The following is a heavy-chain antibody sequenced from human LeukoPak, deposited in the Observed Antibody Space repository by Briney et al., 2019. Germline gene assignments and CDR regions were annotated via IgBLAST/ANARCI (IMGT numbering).Heavy chain of an antibody. V-gene: IGHV3-21*06. CDR1: GFTFSSYS. D-gene: IGHD3-3*01. J-gene: IGHJ6*02. CDR2: ISSSGSYI. Sequence: PGGSLRLSCVDSGFTFSSYSMNWVRQAPGKGLEWVSSISSSGSYIYYTDSVKGRFTISRDNAKNSLYLQMSSLRAEDTAVYYCARDLGRGGLDVWGQGTTGTVSS. CDR3: ARDLGRGGLDV.